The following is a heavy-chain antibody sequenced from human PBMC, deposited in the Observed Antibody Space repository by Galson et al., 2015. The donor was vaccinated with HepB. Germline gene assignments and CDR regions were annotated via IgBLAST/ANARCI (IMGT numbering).Heavy chain of an antibody. J-gene: IGHJ4*02. CDR2: IRSDGGST. CDR1: GFAFNSSA. Sequence: ALRLSCAVAGFAFNSSAMHWGGQAAGQGRECVSAIRSDGGSTYDADSVKGRFTISRDNSKNTLYLQMSSLRAEDTAVYYCVKVEYYYDSSAKGTAFDYWGQGTLVTVSS. CDR3: VKVEYYYDSSAKGTAFDY. V-gene: IGHV3-64D*06. D-gene: IGHD3-22*01.